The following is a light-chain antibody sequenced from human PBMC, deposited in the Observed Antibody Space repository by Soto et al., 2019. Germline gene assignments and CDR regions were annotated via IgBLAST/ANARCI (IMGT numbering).Light chain of an antibody. CDR3: SSYTNIDTLL. CDR2: DVT. V-gene: IGLV2-14*03. J-gene: IGLJ3*02. Sequence: QSALTQPASVSGSPGQSITFSCTGTSSDVGGYDHVSWYQQHPGKAPKLIIYDVTVRPSGISPRFSGSKSDNTASLAVSGLQPEDEADYYCSSYTNIDTLLFGGGTKLTVL. CDR1: SSDVGGYDH.